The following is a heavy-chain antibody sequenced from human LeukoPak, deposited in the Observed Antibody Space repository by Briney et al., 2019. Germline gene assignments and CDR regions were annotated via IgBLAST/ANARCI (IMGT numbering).Heavy chain of an antibody. CDR1: GFTFSSYS. Sequence: GGSLRLSCAASGFTFSSYSMNWVRQAPGKGLEWVSYISSSSSTIYYADSVKGRFTISRDNAKNSLYLQMNSLRAEDTAVYYCARDSGITGSRLNAFDIWGQGTMVTVSS. CDR2: ISSSSSTI. J-gene: IGHJ3*02. CDR3: ARDSGITGSRLNAFDI. V-gene: IGHV3-48*01. D-gene: IGHD1-20*01.